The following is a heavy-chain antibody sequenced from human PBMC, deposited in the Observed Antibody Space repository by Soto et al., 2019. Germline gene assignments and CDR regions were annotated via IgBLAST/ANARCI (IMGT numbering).Heavy chain of an antibody. Sequence: QLQLQESGQGLVKPSETLCLTCTVSGGSISSSSYYWGWIRQPPGKGLEWIGSIYYSGSTYYNPSLKSRVTISVDTSKNQFSLKLSAVTAADTAVYYCATYRTGTTQRFDYWGQGTLVTVSS. D-gene: IGHD1-1*01. CDR3: ATYRTGTTQRFDY. J-gene: IGHJ4*02. CDR2: IYYSGST. CDR1: GGSISSSSYY. V-gene: IGHV4-39*01.